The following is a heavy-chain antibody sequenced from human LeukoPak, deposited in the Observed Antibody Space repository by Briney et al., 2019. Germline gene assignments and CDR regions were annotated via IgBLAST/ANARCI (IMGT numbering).Heavy chain of an antibody. V-gene: IGHV3-30*02. J-gene: IGHJ4*02. D-gene: IGHD3-22*01. CDR2: IRYDGSNK. CDR3: AKDLTYYYDSSGYGNDY. CDR1: GFTFSSYG. Sequence: GGSLRLSCAASGFTFSSYGMHWVRQAPGKGLEWVAFIRYDGSNKYYADSVKGRFTISRDNSKNTLYLQMNSLRAEDTAVYYGAKDLTYYYDSSGYGNDYWGQGTLVTVSS.